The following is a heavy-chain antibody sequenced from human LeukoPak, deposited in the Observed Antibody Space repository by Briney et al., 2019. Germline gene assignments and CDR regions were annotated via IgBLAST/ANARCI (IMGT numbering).Heavy chain of an antibody. CDR3: AREKLLWFGESANWFDP. Sequence: PSETLSLTCTVSGGSISSYYWSWIRQPAGKGLEWIGRIYTSGSTNYNPSLKSRVIMSVDTSKNQFSLKLSSVTAADTAVYYCAREKLLWFGESANWFDPWGQGTLVTVSS. D-gene: IGHD3-10*01. CDR1: GGSISSYY. V-gene: IGHV4-4*07. J-gene: IGHJ5*02. CDR2: IYTSGST.